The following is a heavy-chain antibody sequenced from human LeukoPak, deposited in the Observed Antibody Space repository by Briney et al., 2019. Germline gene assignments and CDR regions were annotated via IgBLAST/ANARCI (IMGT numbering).Heavy chain of an antibody. CDR2: IYYHGST. V-gene: IGHV4-61*01. D-gene: IGHD6-13*01. CDR3: AREYSGFDY. J-gene: IGHJ4*02. Sequence: SETLSLTCTVSGDPISSNSNYKWSWIRQPPGKGLEWIGYIYYHGSTNYNPSLKSRVTFSVDTSKNQFSLKLRSVTAADTAVCYCAREYSGFDYWGQGTLVTVSS. CDR1: GDPISSNSNYK.